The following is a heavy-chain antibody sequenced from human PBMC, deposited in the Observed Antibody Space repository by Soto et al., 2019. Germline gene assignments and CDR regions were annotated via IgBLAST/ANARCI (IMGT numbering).Heavy chain of an antibody. V-gene: IGHV4-59*01. CDR1: GGSISGYY. D-gene: IGHD3-22*01. CDR2: IYYSGST. Sequence: SETPSLTCTVSGGSISGYYWSWIRQPPGKGLEWIGYIYYSGSTNYNPSLKSRVTISVDTSKNQFSLNLSSVTAADTAVYYCARGSIVAGRVGGYWGQGTLVTVSS. J-gene: IGHJ4*02. CDR3: ARGSIVAGRVGGY.